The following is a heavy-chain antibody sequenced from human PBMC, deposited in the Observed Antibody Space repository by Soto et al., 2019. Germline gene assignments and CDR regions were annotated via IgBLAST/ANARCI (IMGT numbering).Heavy chain of an antibody. D-gene: IGHD2-15*01. J-gene: IGHJ1*01. CDR2: ISAYNGNT. Sequence: ASVKVSCKASGYTFTGYYMHWVRQAPGQGLEWMGWISAYNGNTNYAQKLQGRVTMTTDTSTSTAYMELRSLRSDDTAVYYCARVGYCSGGSCLEYFQHWGQGTLVTVSS. CDR1: GYTFTGYY. V-gene: IGHV1-18*04. CDR3: ARVGYCSGGSCLEYFQH.